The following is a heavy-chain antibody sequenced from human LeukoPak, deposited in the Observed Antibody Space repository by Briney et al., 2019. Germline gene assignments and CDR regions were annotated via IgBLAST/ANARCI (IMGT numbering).Heavy chain of an antibody. D-gene: IGHD3-22*01. Sequence: GGSLRLSCAASGFTFSSYNMNWVRQAPGKGLEWVSSISSSSSYIYYADSVKGRFTISRDNAKNSLYLQMNSLRAEDTAVYYCARGRGSYYYDSSGYGGYWGQGTLVTVSS. CDR3: ARGRGSYYYDSSGYGGY. CDR2: ISSSSSYI. J-gene: IGHJ4*02. V-gene: IGHV3-21*01. CDR1: GFTFSSYN.